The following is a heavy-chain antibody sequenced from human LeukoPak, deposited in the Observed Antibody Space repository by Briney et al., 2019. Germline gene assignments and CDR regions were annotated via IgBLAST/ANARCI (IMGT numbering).Heavy chain of an antibody. J-gene: IGHJ4*02. CDR2: INHSGST. Sequence: SETLSLTCAVYGGSFSGYYWSWIRQPPGKGLEWIGEINHSGSTNYNPSLKSPVTISVDTSKNQFSLKLSSVTAADTAVYYCARGSVRGKDYWGQGTLVTVSS. D-gene: IGHD3-10*01. CDR3: ARGSVRGKDY. V-gene: IGHV4-34*01. CDR1: GGSFSGYY.